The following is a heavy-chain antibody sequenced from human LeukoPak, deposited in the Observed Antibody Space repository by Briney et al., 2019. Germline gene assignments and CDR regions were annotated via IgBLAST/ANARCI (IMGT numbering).Heavy chain of an antibody. CDR3: ARFPLIRSTSYGMDV. J-gene: IGHJ6*02. Sequence: SETLSLTCAVSGGSISGSNWWSWVRQPPGRGLEWIGEIYHSGSTNYNPSLKSRVTISVDKSKNQFSLKLSSVTAADTAVYYCARFPLIRSTSYGMDVWGQGTTVTVSS. D-gene: IGHD2-2*01. CDR1: GGSISGSNW. V-gene: IGHV4-4*02. CDR2: IYHSGST.